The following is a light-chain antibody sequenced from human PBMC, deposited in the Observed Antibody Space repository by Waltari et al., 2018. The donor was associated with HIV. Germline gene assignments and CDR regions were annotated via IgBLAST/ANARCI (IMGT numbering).Light chain of an antibody. Sequence: EIVLTQSPGTVSLSPGEGATLFCRASQSVSSSLAWYQQKPGQAPRLVIYEASNRATGIPARFSGSGSGTDFTLTISSLEPEDFAVYSCQQRGNWPITFGQGTRLEIK. CDR1: QSVSSS. J-gene: IGKJ5*01. V-gene: IGKV3-11*01. CDR2: EAS. CDR3: QQRGNWPIT.